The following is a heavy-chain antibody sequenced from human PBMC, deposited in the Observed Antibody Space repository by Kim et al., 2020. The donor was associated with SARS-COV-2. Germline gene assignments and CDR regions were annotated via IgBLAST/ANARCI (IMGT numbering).Heavy chain of an antibody. D-gene: IGHD4-4*01. CDR3: ARHMTTVTTWLDP. V-gene: IGHV5-10-1*01. Sequence: GESLKISCKGSGYSFTSYLISWVRQMPGKGLEWMGRIDPRDSYTNYSPSFQGHVTISADKSIGTAYLQWSSLEASDTAMYYCARHMTTVTTWLDPWGQGTLVTVSS. J-gene: IGHJ5*02. CDR2: IDPRDSYT. CDR1: GYSFTSYL.